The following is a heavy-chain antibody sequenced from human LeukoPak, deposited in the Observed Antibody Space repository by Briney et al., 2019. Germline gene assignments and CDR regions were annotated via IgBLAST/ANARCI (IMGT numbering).Heavy chain of an antibody. CDR1: GFTFSSYW. J-gene: IGHJ6*04. V-gene: IGHV3-74*01. Sequence: GGSLRLSCAASGFTFSSYWMHWVRQAPGKGLVWVSRINSDGSSTSYADSVKGRFTISRDNAKNTLYLQMNSLRAEDTAVYYCARRMSGYYGMDVWGKGTTVTVSS. CDR3: ARRMSGYYGMDV. D-gene: IGHD3-10*01. CDR2: INSDGSST.